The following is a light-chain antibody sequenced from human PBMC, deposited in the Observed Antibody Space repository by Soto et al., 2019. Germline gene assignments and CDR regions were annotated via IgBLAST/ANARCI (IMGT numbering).Light chain of an antibody. Sequence: QSALTQPASVSGSPGQSITISCTGTSSDVGGYNYVSWYQQHPGKAPKLMIYDVSNRPSGVSNRFSGSNSGNTASLTISGLQAEDEADYSCSSYTSSSTYVFGTGTKLTVL. CDR3: SSYTSSSTYV. V-gene: IGLV2-14*01. CDR1: SSDVGGYNY. J-gene: IGLJ1*01. CDR2: DVS.